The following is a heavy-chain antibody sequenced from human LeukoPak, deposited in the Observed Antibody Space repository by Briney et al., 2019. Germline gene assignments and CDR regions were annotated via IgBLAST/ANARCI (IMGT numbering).Heavy chain of an antibody. D-gene: IGHD1-26*01. CDR2: INHSGST. CDR1: GGSFSGYY. CDR3: ARGHRGSSKLDY. J-gene: IGHJ4*02. Sequence: SETLSLTCAVYGGSFSGYYWSWIRQPPGKGPEWIGEINHSGSTNYNPSLKSRVTISVDTSKNQFSLKLSSVTAADTAVYYCARGHRGSSKLDYWGQGTLVTVSS. V-gene: IGHV4-34*01.